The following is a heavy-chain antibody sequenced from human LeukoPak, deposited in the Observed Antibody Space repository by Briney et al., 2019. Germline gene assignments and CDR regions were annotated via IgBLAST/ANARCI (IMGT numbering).Heavy chain of an antibody. CDR1: GFTFSSYA. J-gene: IGHJ4*02. V-gene: IGHV3-30-3*01. Sequence: PGGSLRLSCAASGFTFSSYAMHWVRQAPGKGLEWVAVISYDGSNKYYADSVKGRFTISRDSSKNTLYLQMNSLRAEDTAVYYCARGTGYSYGYEPDYWGQGTLVTVSS. CDR2: ISYDGSNK. CDR3: ARGTGYSYGYEPDY. D-gene: IGHD5-18*01.